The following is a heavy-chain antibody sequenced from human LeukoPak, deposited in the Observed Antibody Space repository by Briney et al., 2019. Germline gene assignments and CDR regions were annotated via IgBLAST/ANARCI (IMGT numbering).Heavy chain of an antibody. CDR3: ARDFYYDSNGHSY. J-gene: IGHJ4*02. CDR2: IYSGGST. D-gene: IGHD3-22*01. V-gene: IGHV3-53*01. Sequence: GGSLRLSCAASEFTVSSNYMSWVRQAPGKGLEWVSVIYSGGSTYYADSVKGRFTISRDNSKNTLYLQMNSLRAEDTAVYYCARDFYYDSNGHSYWAQGTLVTVSS. CDR1: EFTVSSNY.